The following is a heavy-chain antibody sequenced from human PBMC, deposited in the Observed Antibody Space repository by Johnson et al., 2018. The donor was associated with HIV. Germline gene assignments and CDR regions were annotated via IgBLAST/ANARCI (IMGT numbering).Heavy chain of an antibody. CDR3: ARDGWFGEGAFDI. Sequence: VQLVESGGGLVQPGGSLRLSCAVSGFTFYSFWMTWVRQAPGKGLEWVANINQDGSEKYYVDSVKGRFTISRDNAKNSLYLQMNSLRAEDTAVYYCARDGWFGEGAFDIWGQGTMVTVSS. D-gene: IGHD3-10*01. V-gene: IGHV3-7*01. J-gene: IGHJ3*02. CDR2: INQDGSEK. CDR1: GFTFYSFW.